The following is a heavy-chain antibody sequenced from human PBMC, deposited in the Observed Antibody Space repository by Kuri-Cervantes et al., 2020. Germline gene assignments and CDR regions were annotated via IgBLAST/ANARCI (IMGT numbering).Heavy chain of an antibody. J-gene: IGHJ2*01. V-gene: IGHV3-33*08. CDR1: GFTFSSYG. Sequence: GESLKISCAASGFTFSSYGMHWVRQAPGKGLEWVAVIWYDGSNKYYADSVKGRFTISRGNAKNSLYLQMNSLRAEDTAVYYCARRRDWYFDLWGRGTLVTVSS. CDR3: ARRRDWYFDL. CDR2: IWYDGSNK.